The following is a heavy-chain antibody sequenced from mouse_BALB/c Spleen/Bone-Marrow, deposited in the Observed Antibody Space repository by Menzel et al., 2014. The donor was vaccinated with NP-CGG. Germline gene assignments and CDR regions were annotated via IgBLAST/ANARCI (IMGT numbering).Heavy chain of an antibody. CDR1: GFTFSSFG. Sequence: EVMLVESGGGLVQPGGSRKLSCAASGFTFSSFGMHWVRQAPEKGLEWVAYISSGNSTTYYAATVKGRVTISADKPKNTVFLQMTSLRSEDTAVYYCEGAYDGYYGFAYWGQGTLVTVSA. CDR3: EGAYDGYYGFAY. J-gene: IGHJ3*01. V-gene: IGHV5-17*02. CDR2: ISSGNSTT. D-gene: IGHD2-3*01.